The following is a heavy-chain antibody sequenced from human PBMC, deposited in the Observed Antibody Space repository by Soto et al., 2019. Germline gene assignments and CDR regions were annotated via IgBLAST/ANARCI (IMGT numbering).Heavy chain of an antibody. CDR2: ISAYNGNT. D-gene: IGHD2-2*01. V-gene: IGHV1-18*01. J-gene: IGHJ6*03. Sequence: QVQLVQSGAEVKKPGASVKVSCKASGYTFTSYGISWVRQAPGQGLEWMGWISAYNGNTNYAQKLQGRVTMTTDPSTSTAYMELRSLRSDDTAVYYCARASIVVVPAAPRSYYYMDVWGKGTTVTVSS. CDR3: ARASIVVVPAAPRSYYYMDV. CDR1: GYTFTSYG.